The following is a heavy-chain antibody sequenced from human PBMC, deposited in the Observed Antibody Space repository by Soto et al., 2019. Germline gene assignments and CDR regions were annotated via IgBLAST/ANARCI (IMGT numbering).Heavy chain of an antibody. CDR1: GFTFRNYA. CDR2: ISSSGDNT. D-gene: IGHD6-13*01. CDR3: AKFKGGVNAGLDI. V-gene: IGHV3-23*01. Sequence: EVQLLESGGGLVQPGGSLRLSCAASGFTFRNYAMTWVRQAPGKGLEWVSGISSSGDNTYYPSSVRGRFTISRDNSKDTLFLQMSSLRAEDTATYYCAKFKGGVNAGLDIWGQGTMVPVSS. J-gene: IGHJ3*02.